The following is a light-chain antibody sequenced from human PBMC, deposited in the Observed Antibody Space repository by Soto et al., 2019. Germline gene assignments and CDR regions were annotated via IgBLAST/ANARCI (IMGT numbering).Light chain of an antibody. CDR1: XXXXYSSNNKNY. Sequence: DIVMTQSPDSLAVSLGEMAXXXXXXXXXXXYSSNNKNYLAWYQQKPGQPPKLLIYWASTRESGVPDRFSGSGSGTDFTLTISSLQAEDVAVYYCQQYYSTPPTFGQGTKVDIK. CDR3: QQYYSTPPT. V-gene: IGKV4-1*01. J-gene: IGKJ1*01. CDR2: WAS.